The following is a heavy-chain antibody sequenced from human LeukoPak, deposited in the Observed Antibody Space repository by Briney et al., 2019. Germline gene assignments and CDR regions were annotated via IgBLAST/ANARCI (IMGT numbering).Heavy chain of an antibody. CDR1: GFTLSSYG. Sequence: GGSLRLSCAASGFTLSSYGMHWVRQAPGKGLEWVAVIRYDGSNKYYADSVKGRFTIHRDNSKNTLYLQMNSLRAEDTAVYYCARDELGDSSGTDYWGQGTLVTVSS. J-gene: IGHJ4*02. V-gene: IGHV3-33*01. CDR2: IRYDGSNK. D-gene: IGHD3-22*01. CDR3: ARDELGDSSGTDY.